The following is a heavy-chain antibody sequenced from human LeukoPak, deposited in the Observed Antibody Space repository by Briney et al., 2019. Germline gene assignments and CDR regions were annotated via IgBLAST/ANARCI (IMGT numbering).Heavy chain of an antibody. Sequence: PWGSLRLSCAASGFTVSSNYMSWVRQAPGKGLEWVSVIYSGGSTYYADSVKGRLTISRDNSKNTLYLQMNSLRAEDTAVYYCARDRRDYSSSWYSLEDYWGQGTLVTVSS. V-gene: IGHV3-66*01. J-gene: IGHJ4*02. CDR3: ARDRRDYSSSWYSLEDY. D-gene: IGHD6-13*01. CDR1: GFTVSSNY. CDR2: IYSGGST.